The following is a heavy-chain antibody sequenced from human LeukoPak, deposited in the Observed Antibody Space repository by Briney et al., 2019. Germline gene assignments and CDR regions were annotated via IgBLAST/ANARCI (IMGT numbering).Heavy chain of an antibody. D-gene: IGHD4-17*01. Sequence: SETLSLTCAVSADSFSGHYWTWIRQPPGKGLEWIGYISYIGSTNYNPSLKSRVTISIDTSKNQFSLKLSSVTAADTAVYYCARDLVTVTKGFDIWGQGTMVSVSS. V-gene: IGHV4-59*11. CDR2: ISYIGST. J-gene: IGHJ3*02. CDR1: ADSFSGHY. CDR3: ARDLVTVTKGFDI.